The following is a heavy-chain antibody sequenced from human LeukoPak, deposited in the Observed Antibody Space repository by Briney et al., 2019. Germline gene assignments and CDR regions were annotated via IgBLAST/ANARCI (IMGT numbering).Heavy chain of an antibody. J-gene: IGHJ4*02. D-gene: IGHD4-23*01. V-gene: IGHV4-61*02. Sequence: PSETLSLTCTVSGGAISRVSYDWSWFRQPAEKGLEWIGRIYTSGSTYYNPSLKSRVTISVDTSKNQFSLKRSSVTAADTAVYDCARDYGGNSGGYYFDYWGQGTLVTVSS. CDR2: IYTSGST. CDR1: GGAISRVSYD. CDR3: ARDYGGNSGGYYFDY.